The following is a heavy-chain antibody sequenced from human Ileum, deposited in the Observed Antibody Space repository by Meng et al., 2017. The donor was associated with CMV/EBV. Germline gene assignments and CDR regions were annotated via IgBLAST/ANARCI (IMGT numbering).Heavy chain of an antibody. J-gene: IGHJ3*01. D-gene: IGHD4-23*01. CDR1: GFSFSNIH. CDR2: SYVGGNA. Sequence: GGSLRPSCVASGFSFSNIHMNWVRQAPGKGLEWVSFSYVGGNANYADSVKGRFTISRDNSKNTLYLQMSNLRVDDTAVYYCARFYGGGAFDFWGQGTLVTVSS. V-gene: IGHV3-53*01. CDR3: ARFYGGGAFDF.